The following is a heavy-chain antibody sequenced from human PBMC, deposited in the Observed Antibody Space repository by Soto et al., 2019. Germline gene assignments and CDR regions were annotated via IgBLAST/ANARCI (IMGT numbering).Heavy chain of an antibody. J-gene: IGHJ3*02. CDR2: ITRTSDSR. D-gene: IGHD3-9*01. CDR3: ATDRDWAFDI. CDR1: GFDFRSYS. V-gene: IGHV3-48*02. Sequence: GGSLRLSCAASGFDFRSYSMNWVRQAPGKGLEWVSYITRTSDSRNYPDSVKGRFTISRDNDEGSLYLQMNGLRDEDTAVYYCATDRDWAFDIWGQGTMVT.